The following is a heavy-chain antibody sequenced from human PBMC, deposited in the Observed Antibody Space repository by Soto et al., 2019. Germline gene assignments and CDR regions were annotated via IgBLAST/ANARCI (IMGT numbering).Heavy chain of an antibody. CDR3: ARVGAGYCSSTSCNRGGYFDY. V-gene: IGHV4-34*01. CDR2: INHSGST. D-gene: IGHD2-2*02. CDR1: GGSFSGYY. J-gene: IGHJ4*02. Sequence: SETLSLTCAVYGGSFSGYYWSWIRQPPGKGLEWVGEINHSGSTNYNPSLKSRVTISVDTSKNQFSLKLSSVTAADTAVYYCARVGAGYCSSTSCNRGGYFDYWGQGTLVTVSS.